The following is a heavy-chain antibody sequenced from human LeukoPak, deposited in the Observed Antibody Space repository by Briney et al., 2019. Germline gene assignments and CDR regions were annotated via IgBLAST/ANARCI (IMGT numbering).Heavy chain of an antibody. CDR2: ISAYNGNT. CDR3: ARGSLKRGAFDI. D-gene: IGHD5-12*01. Sequence: ASVKVSCKASGGTFSSYAISWVRQAPGQGLEWMGWISAYNGNTNYAQKLQGRVTMTTDTSTSTAYMELRSLRSDDTAVYYCARGSLKRGAFDIWGQGTMVTVSS. V-gene: IGHV1-18*01. J-gene: IGHJ3*02. CDR1: GGTFSSYA.